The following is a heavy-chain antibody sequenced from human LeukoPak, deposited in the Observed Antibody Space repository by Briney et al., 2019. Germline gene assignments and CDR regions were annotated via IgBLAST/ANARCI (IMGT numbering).Heavy chain of an antibody. Sequence: GGSLRLSCAASGFTFSGYWMSWVRQAPGKGLEWVANIKEDGNEKHYVDSVKGRFTISRDNSKNTLYLQMNSLRAEDTAVYYCAKDLGSYSYYYYGMDVWGQGTTVTVSS. J-gene: IGHJ6*02. CDR3: AKDLGSYSYYYYGMDV. D-gene: IGHD1-26*01. CDR2: IKEDGNEK. V-gene: IGHV3-7*03. CDR1: GFTFSGYW.